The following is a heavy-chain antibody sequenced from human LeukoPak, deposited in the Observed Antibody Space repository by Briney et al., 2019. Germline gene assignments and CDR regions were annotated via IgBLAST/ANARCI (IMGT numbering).Heavy chain of an antibody. Sequence: GGSLRLSCAASGFTVSSNYMSWVRQAPGKGLEWVSVIYSGGSTYYADSVKGRFTISRDNSKNTLYLQMNSLRAEDTALYYCAKTPVGATHFDYWGQGTLVTVSS. CDR2: IYSGGST. D-gene: IGHD1-26*01. CDR3: AKTPVGATHFDY. CDR1: GFTVSSNY. J-gene: IGHJ4*02. V-gene: IGHV3-53*05.